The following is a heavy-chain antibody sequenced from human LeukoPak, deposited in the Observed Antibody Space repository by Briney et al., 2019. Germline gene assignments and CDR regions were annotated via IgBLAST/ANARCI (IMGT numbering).Heavy chain of an antibody. CDR1: GFPFSNAW. Sequence: GGSLRLSCAASGFPFSNAWMSWVRQAPGKGLEWVGRIKSKTDGGTTDYAAPVKGRFTISRDDSKNTLYLQMNSLKTEDTAVYYCTTAYYYGSGSPFDYWGQGTLVTVSS. J-gene: IGHJ4*02. CDR2: IKSKTDGGTT. CDR3: TTAYYYGSGSPFDY. V-gene: IGHV3-15*01. D-gene: IGHD3-10*01.